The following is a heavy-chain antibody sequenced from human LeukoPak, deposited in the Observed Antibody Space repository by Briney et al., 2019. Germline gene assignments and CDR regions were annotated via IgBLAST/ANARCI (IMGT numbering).Heavy chain of an antibody. D-gene: IGHD4-17*01. V-gene: IGHV4-34*01. CDR3: ARGGYGDRRRDFDY. CDR2: INHSGRT. Sequence: SETLSLTCAVYGGSFSGYYWSWIRHPHRRWLEWIGEINHSGRTTHNPSLKSRVTISVDTSKNQFSLKLSSVTAADTAVYYCARGGYGDRRRDFDYWGQGTLVTVSS. J-gene: IGHJ4*02. CDR1: GGSFSGYY.